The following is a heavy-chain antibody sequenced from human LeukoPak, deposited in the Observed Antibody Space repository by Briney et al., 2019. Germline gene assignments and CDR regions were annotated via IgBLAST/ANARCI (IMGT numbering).Heavy chain of an antibody. CDR2: IYYSGSI. CDR3: ARGLDSSGPYYYGMDV. CDR1: GRSISSGGYY. D-gene: IGHD3-22*01. V-gene: IGHV4-31*03. J-gene: IGHJ6*02. Sequence: SETLSLTCTLSGRSISSGGYYWSWIRQHPGRGREGFGYIYYSGSIYYNPSLKSRFTISVDTSKNQSSMKLSSVTAADTAVYYCARGLDSSGPYYYGMDVWGQGTTVTVSS.